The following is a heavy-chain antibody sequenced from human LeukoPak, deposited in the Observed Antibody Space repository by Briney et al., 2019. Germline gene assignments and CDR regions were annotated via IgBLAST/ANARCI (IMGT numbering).Heavy chain of an antibody. CDR3: AREGLDY. J-gene: IGHJ4*02. CDR2: MNPNSGNS. CDR1: GYTFTNYD. V-gene: IGHV1-8*01. Sequence: ASVKVSCKASGYTFTNYDINWVRQATGQGLEWMGYMNPNSGNSAYAQKFQGRVTITTDASISTAYTELSGLRSEDTALYYCAREGLDYWGQGTLVTVSS.